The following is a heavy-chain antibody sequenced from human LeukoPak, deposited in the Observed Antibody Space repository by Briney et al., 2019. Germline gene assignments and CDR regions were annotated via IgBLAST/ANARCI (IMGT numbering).Heavy chain of an antibody. J-gene: IGHJ5*02. V-gene: IGHV4-39*01. CDR1: GGSISSRSYY. D-gene: IGHD2-15*01. CDR2: IYYSGST. CDR3: ARHGDCSGGSCENNNWFDP. Sequence: KPSETLSLTCTVSGGSISSRSYYWGWIRQPPGKGLEWIGSIYYSGSTYYNPSLKSRVTISVDTSKNQFSLKVSSVTAADTAVYYCARHGDCSGGSCENNNWFDPWGQGTLVTVSS.